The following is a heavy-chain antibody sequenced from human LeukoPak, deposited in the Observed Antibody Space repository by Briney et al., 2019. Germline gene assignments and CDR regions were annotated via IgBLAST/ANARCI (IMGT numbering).Heavy chain of an antibody. V-gene: IGHV4-31*03. CDR2: IYYRENT. CDR1: GGSISSGGFY. Sequence: SETLSLTCTVSGGSISSGGFYWNWIRQHPGKGLEWIGYIYYRENTYYNPSLKSRITMPLDTSKNQFSLRLSSVTAADTAVYYCARGLYGDYAIWGQGTLVTVSS. CDR3: ARGLYGDYAI. D-gene: IGHD4-17*01. J-gene: IGHJ4*02.